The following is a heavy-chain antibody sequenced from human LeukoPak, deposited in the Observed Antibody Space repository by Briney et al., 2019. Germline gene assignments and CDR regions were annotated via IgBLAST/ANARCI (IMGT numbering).Heavy chain of an antibody. CDR3: ARHLVAAAGMDFDY. Sequence: PGGSLRLSCAASGFTFSDYYMSWIRRAPGKGLEWVSYISSSGSTIYYADSVKGRFTISRDNAKNSLYLQMNSLRAEDTAVYYCARHLVAAAGMDFDYWGQGTLVTVSS. CDR1: GFTFSDYY. J-gene: IGHJ4*02. V-gene: IGHV3-11*01. CDR2: ISSSGSTI. D-gene: IGHD6-13*01.